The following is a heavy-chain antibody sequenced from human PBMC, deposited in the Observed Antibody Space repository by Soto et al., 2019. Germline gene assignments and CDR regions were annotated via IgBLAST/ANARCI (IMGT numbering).Heavy chain of an antibody. CDR1: GGSVSSGSYY. D-gene: IGHD3-22*01. Sequence: SETLSLTCTVSGGSVSSGSYYWSWIRQPPGKGLEWIGYIYYSGSTNYNPSLKSRVTISVDTSKNQFSLKLSSVTAADTAVYYCARYQSSSGYYYFDYWGQGTLVTVSS. CDR2: IYYSGST. V-gene: IGHV4-61*01. J-gene: IGHJ4*02. CDR3: ARYQSSSGYYYFDY.